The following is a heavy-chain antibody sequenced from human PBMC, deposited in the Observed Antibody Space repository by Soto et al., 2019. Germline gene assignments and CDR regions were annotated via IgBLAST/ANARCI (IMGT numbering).Heavy chain of an antibody. V-gene: IGHV1-18*01. J-gene: IGHJ6*02. CDR1: GYNFISYS. CDR2: ITTYNGNA. Sequence: QVQLVQSGAEVKKPGASVKVSCKASGYNFISYSISWVRQAPGQGLEWMGRITTYNGNANYAQKFQGRVTMTTDTSTNTAYMELRSLRSDDTAVFYCVKDDQFRRYDSRSPDSGAYLGMDVWGQGTTVTVTS. D-gene: IGHD3-3*01. CDR3: VKDDQFRRYDSRSPDSGAYLGMDV.